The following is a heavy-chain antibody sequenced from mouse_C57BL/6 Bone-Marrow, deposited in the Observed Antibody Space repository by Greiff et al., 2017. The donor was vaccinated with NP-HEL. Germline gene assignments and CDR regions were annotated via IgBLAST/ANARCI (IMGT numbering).Heavy chain of an antibody. V-gene: IGHV1-26*01. Sequence: VQLQQSGPELVKPGASVKISCKASGYTFTDYYMNWVKQSHGKSLEWIGDINPNNGGTSYNQKFKGKATLTVDKSSSTAYMELRSLTSEDSAVYYCARWTVAPFAYWGQGTLVTVSA. CDR3: ARWTVAPFAY. CDR1: GYTFTDYY. D-gene: IGHD1-1*01. CDR2: INPNNGGT. J-gene: IGHJ3*01.